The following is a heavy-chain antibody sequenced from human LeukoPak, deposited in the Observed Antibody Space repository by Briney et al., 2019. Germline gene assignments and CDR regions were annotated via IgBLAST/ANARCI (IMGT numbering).Heavy chain of an antibody. J-gene: IGHJ4*02. V-gene: IGHV3-23*01. D-gene: IGHD3-22*01. Sequence: GGSLRLSCAASGLTFSNYAMSWVRQAPGKGLEWVSAISVSGASTYYADSVKGRFTISRDNSQNTLYLQMNSLRAEDTAVYYCARVGRPQNYYDSSGHPFILDYWGQGTLVTVST. CDR1: GLTFSNYA. CDR3: ARVGRPQNYYDSSGHPFILDY. CDR2: ISVSGAST.